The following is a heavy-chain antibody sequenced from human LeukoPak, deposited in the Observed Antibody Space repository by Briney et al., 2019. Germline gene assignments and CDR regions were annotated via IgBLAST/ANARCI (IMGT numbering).Heavy chain of an antibody. CDR2: IKGDGSET. J-gene: IGHJ6*03. D-gene: IGHD2-2*01. Sequence: GGSLRLSCVASGSGFTFREFWMGWVRQAPGERPEWVANIKGDGSETYYVDSVKGRFTISRDNVKNSVYLQMNSLRADDTSMYRCAREAYCGGPSCFAVNYMDVWGKGTTVTVSS. V-gene: IGHV3-7*01. CDR1: GSGFTFREFW. CDR3: AREAYCGGPSCFAVNYMDV.